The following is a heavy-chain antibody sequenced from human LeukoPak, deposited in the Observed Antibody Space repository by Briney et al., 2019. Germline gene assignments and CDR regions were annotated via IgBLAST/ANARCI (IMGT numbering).Heavy chain of an antibody. CDR1: GYTFTSYD. V-gene: IGHV1-8*01. J-gene: IGHJ1*01. CDR3: ARGWRHSGYQIDEYFQH. D-gene: IGHD5-12*01. Sequence: APVKVSCKASGYTFTSYDINWVRQAAGQGLEWMGWMNPNSGNTGYAQKFQGRVTMTRNTSISTAYMELSSLRSEDTAVYYCARGWRHSGYQIDEYFQHWGQGALVTVSS. CDR2: MNPNSGNT.